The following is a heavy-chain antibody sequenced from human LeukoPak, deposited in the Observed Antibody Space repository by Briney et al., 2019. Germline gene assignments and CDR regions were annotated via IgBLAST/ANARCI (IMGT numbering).Heavy chain of an antibody. D-gene: IGHD2-15*01. V-gene: IGHV3-21*01. Sequence: PGGSLRLSCAASGFTFSSYSMNWVRQAPGKGLEWVSSISSSSSYIYYADSVKGRFTISRDNAKNSLYLQMNSLRAEDTAVYYCASDIPKVVAAPGYWGQGTLVTVSS. J-gene: IGHJ4*02. CDR3: ASDIPKVVAAPGY. CDR2: ISSSSSYI. CDR1: GFTFSSYS.